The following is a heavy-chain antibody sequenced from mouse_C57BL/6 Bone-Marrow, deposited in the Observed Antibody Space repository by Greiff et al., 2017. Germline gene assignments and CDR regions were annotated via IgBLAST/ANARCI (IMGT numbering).Heavy chain of an antibody. V-gene: IGHV1-81*01. CDR3: ARVRPRRGYFDY. J-gene: IGHJ2*01. Sequence: QVHVKQSGAELARPGASVKLSCTASGYTFTSYGISWVKQTTGQGLEWIGDIYPRSGNTYYNEKFKGKATMTADKATSTAYMELRSLTSEDTAIYFCARVRPRRGYFDYWGQGTTLTVSS. D-gene: IGHD1-2*01. CDR2: IYPRSGNT. CDR1: GYTFTSYG.